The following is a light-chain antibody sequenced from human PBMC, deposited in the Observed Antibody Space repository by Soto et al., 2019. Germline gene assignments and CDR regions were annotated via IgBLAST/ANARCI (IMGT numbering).Light chain of an antibody. CDR2: EVS. CDR3: SSYAGSNNYV. V-gene: IGLV2-8*01. CDR1: SSDVGGYNY. Sequence: QSVLTQPPSASGSPGQSVTISCTGTSSDVGGYNYVSWFQQHPGKAPKLIIYEVSKRPSGVPDRFSGSKSGNTASLPVSGLQAEDEADYYCSSYAGSNNYVFGTGTKLTVL. J-gene: IGLJ1*01.